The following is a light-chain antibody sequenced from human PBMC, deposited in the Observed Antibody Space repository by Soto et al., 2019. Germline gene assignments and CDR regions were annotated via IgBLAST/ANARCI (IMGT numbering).Light chain of an antibody. CDR1: QSVSSSY. Sequence: EIVLTQSPGTLSLSPGERATLSCRASQSVSSSYIAWYQQNPGQAPRLLVYGASNRATGISDRFSGSGSGTDFTLTISRLEPEDFAGYYCQKYGSSPLFTFGPGTKVDIK. V-gene: IGKV3-20*01. CDR3: QKYGSSPLFT. J-gene: IGKJ3*01. CDR2: GAS.